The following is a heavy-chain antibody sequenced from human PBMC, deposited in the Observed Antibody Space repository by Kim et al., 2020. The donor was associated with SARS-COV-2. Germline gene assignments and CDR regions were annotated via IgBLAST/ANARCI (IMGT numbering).Heavy chain of an antibody. D-gene: IGHD4-17*01. CDR3: ARGQTSYGDYFDY. V-gene: IGHV3-7*03. J-gene: IGHJ4*02. Sequence: YVYAVRGQYTITRDNDKNSRYLKMDSMRAEDTAVYYCARGQTSYGDYFDYWGQGTLVTVSS.